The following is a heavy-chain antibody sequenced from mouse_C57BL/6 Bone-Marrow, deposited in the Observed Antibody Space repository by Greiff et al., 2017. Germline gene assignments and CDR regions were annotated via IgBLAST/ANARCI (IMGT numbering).Heavy chain of an antibody. D-gene: IGHD2-10*01. V-gene: IGHV1-69*01. CDR2: IDPSDSYT. J-gene: IGHJ4*01. CDR1: GYTFTSYW. Sequence: QVQLQQPGAELVMPGASVKLSCKASGYTFTSYWMHWVKQRPGQGLEWIGEIDPSDSYTNYNQKFKGKSTLTVDKSSSTAYMQLSSLTSEDSAVYYCARTAYYGNYYAIDYWGQGTSVTVSS. CDR3: ARTAYYGNYYAIDY.